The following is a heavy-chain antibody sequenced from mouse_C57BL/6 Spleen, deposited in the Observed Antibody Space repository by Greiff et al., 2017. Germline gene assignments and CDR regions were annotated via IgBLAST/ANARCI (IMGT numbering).Heavy chain of an antibody. J-gene: IGHJ3*01. D-gene: IGHD1-1*01. V-gene: IGHV1-55*01. CDR3: ARGDGSSWFAY. Sequence: VQLQQSGAELVKPGASVKMSCKASGYTFTSSWITWVKPRPGQGLEWIGDIYPGSGSTNYTEKFKSTATLTVDTASSTAYMQLSSLTSEDSAVYYCARGDGSSWFAYGGQGTLVTVSA. CDR1: GYTFTSSW. CDR2: IYPGSGST.